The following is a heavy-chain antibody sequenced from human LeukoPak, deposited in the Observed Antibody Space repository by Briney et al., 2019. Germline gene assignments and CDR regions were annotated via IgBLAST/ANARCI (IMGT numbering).Heavy chain of an antibody. V-gene: IGHV3-74*01. J-gene: IGHJ4*02. Sequence: GGSLRLSRAASGFTFSSNWMHWVRQAPGKGLVWVSRIKGDGSSTSYADSVKGRFTISRDNAKNTLFLQMNSLRAEDTAVYYCVRDGVGAPPFDYWGQGALVTVSS. CDR3: VRDGVGAPPFDY. D-gene: IGHD1-26*01. CDR2: IKGDGSST. CDR1: GFTFSSNW.